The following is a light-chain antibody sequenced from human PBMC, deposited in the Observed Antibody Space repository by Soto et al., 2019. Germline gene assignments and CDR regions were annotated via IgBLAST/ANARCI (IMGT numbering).Light chain of an antibody. Sequence: QSVLTQPPSVSAAPGQNVTISCSGSSSNIENNYVSWDQQLPGTAPKLHIYDNNKRPSEIPDRFSGSKSGTSATLGITGLQTGDEADYHCGTWDSSLNGVVFGGGTKLTVL. CDR2: DNN. CDR1: SSNIENNY. V-gene: IGLV1-51*01. J-gene: IGLJ2*01. CDR3: GTWDSSLNGVV.